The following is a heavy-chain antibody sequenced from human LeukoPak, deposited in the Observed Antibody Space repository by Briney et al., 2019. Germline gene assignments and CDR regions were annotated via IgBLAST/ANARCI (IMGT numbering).Heavy chain of an antibody. Sequence: SETLSLTCTVSGASIRSYGFYWGWVRQPPGKGLEWIGSIYHSGDTYYNPSLTSRVTIAVDTSKNQFSLKLISVTAADTAVYYCARGPSIQLWSDPYYYYGMDVWGQGTTVTVSS. CDR1: GASIRSYGFY. V-gene: IGHV4-39*01. CDR3: ARGPSIQLWSDPYYYYGMDV. J-gene: IGHJ6*02. CDR2: IYHSGDT. D-gene: IGHD5-18*01.